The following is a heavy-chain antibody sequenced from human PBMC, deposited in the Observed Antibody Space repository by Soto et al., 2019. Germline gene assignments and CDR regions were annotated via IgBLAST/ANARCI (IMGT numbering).Heavy chain of an antibody. CDR2: IYYSGHT. CDR3: ARGTRKYYYDDIGSSGSADAFDL. Sequence: PSATLSLTCTVSGGSLSSYYWSWIRQPPGKGLERIGYIYYSGHTNYNSYLQSRVTISQDTSRNQFSLKLSAVTAADTALYYCARGTRKYYYDDIGSSGSADAFDLWGQGTMVTVSS. D-gene: IGHD3-22*01. J-gene: IGHJ3*01. V-gene: IGHV4-59*01. CDR1: GGSLSSYY.